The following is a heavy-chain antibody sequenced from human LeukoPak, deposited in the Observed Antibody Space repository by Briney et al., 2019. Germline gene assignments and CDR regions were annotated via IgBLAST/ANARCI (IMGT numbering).Heavy chain of an antibody. CDR2: ISADGGIT. Sequence: GGSLRLSCVASGFTFRTYWMHWVRQAPGKGLVWVSRISADGGITEYADSVKGRFTISRDNAKNTLYLQMNSLRVEDMAVYYCVRGGIDCWGQGTLVTVSS. D-gene: IGHD3-16*01. CDR3: VRGGIDC. CDR1: GFTFRTYW. J-gene: IGHJ4*02. V-gene: IGHV3-74*03.